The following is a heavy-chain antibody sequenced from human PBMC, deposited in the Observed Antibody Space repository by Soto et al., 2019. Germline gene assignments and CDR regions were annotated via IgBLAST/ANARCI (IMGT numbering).Heavy chain of an antibody. CDR3: GGDYRIRLGGVIVTAGY. V-gene: IGHV1-18*01. J-gene: IGHJ4*02. CDR1: GYTFTSYG. CDR2: ISAYNGNT. D-gene: IGHD3-16*02. Sequence: QVQLVQSGAEVKKPGASVKVSCKASGYTFTSYGISWVRQAPGQGLEWMGWISAYNGNTNYAQKLQGRVTMTTDTSTSTAYMELRSLRSDDTAVYYGGGDYRIRLGGVIVTAGYWGQGTLFTVSS.